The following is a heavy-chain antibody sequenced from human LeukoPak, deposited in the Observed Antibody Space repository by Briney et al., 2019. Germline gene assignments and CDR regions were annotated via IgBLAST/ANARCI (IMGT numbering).Heavy chain of an antibody. D-gene: IGHD6-6*01. CDR1: GFTFSSYA. Sequence: GGSLRLSCAASGFTFSSYAMHWVRQAPGKGLEWAAVISYDGSNKYYADSVKGRFTISRDNSKNTLYLQMNSLRAEDTAVYYCARDSMAGGYGDYLDYWGQGTLVTVSS. J-gene: IGHJ4*02. V-gene: IGHV3-30-3*01. CDR3: ARDSMAGGYGDYLDY. CDR2: ISYDGSNK.